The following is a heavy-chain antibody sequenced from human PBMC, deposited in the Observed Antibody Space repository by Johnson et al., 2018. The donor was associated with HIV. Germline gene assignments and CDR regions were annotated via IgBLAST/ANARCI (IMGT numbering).Heavy chain of an antibody. CDR2: ISSSGTGK. D-gene: IGHD5-12*01. V-gene: IGHV3-11*04. J-gene: IGHJ3*02. CDR1: GFSFSKAW. Sequence: QVQVLESGGGVVQPGGSLRLSCAASGFSFSKAWMSWVRQAPGKGLEWVSYISSSGTGKYYAGSVKGRFTISRDNAKNSLYLQMNSLRAEDTAVYYCAKGLTGYSGYEKGGHAFDIWGPGTMVTVSS. CDR3: AKGLTGYSGYEKGGHAFDI.